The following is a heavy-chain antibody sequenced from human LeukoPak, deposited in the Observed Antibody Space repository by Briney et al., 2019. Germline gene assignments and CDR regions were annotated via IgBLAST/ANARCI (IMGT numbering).Heavy chain of an antibody. J-gene: IGHJ5*02. D-gene: IGHD1-26*01. CDR2: IYTTGST. Sequence: PSQTLSPACTVSGGSISSGNYYWSWIRQPAGKGLEYVGRIYTTGSTNYNPSLKSRVTILLDTSKNQFSLKLSSVTAADTAVYYCARGVYSGSPNWFDTWGQGTLVTVSS. CDR3: ARGVYSGSPNWFDT. V-gene: IGHV4-61*02. CDR1: GGSISSGNYY.